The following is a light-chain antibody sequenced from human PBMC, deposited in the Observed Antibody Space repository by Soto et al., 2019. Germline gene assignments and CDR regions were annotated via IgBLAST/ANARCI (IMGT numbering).Light chain of an antibody. Sequence: NFMLTQPHSVSESPGKTATISCTRSSGSIASNYVQWYQQRPGSAPTTVIYEDNQRPSGVPDRFSGSIDSSSNSASLTISGLKTEDEADYYCQSYDSSIDWVFGGGTKLTVL. CDR1: SGSIASNY. J-gene: IGLJ3*02. CDR3: QSYDSSIDWV. CDR2: EDN. V-gene: IGLV6-57*03.